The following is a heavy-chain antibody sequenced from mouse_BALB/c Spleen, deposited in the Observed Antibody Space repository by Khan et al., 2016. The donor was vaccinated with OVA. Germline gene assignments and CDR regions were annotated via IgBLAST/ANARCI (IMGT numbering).Heavy chain of an antibody. J-gene: IGHJ4*01. Sequence: EVQLVESGPGLVKPSQSLSLTCTVTGYSITSDYAWNWIRQFPGNKLEWMGYISSTGSTSYNPSLKSRISITRDTSKNQFFLQLKSVTTEGTATYYCARSLYYSYGYALDCWGRGTSVTVSS. V-gene: IGHV3-2*02. CDR3: ARSLYYSYGYALDC. CDR1: GYSITSDYA. CDR2: ISSTGST. D-gene: IGHD2-14*01.